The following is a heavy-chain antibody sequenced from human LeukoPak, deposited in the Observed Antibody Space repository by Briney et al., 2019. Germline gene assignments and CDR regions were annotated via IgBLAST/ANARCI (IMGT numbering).Heavy chain of an antibody. Sequence: GGSLRLSCAASRFTFSSFAMTWVRQAPGKGLEWVSGIGDSGDSTSYADSVKGRFTIFRDNSKNTLYLQMNSLRAEDTAVYYCAKAMDLSLKYYCYGMDVWGQGTTVTVSS. J-gene: IGHJ6*02. CDR2: IGDSGDST. CDR3: AKAMDLSLKYYCYGMDV. V-gene: IGHV3-23*01. D-gene: IGHD3-16*02. CDR1: RFTFSSFA.